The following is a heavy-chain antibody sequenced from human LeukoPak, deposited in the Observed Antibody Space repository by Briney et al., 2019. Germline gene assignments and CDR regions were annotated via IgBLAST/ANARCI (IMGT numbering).Heavy chain of an antibody. CDR3: ARDRIAAAIFDP. CDR1: GFTFSSYW. Sequence: PGGSLRHPCAASGFTFSSYWMSWVRQAPGKGLEWVANIKQDGSEKYYVDSVKGRFTISRDNAKNSLYLRMNSLRAEDTAVYYCARDRIAAAIFDPWGQGTLVTVSS. D-gene: IGHD6-13*01. CDR2: IKQDGSEK. J-gene: IGHJ5*02. V-gene: IGHV3-7*01.